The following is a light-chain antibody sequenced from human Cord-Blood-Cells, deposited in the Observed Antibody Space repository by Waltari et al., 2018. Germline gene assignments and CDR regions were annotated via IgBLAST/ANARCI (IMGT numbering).Light chain of an antibody. J-gene: IGKJ4*01. Sequence: DIVMTQSPDYLAVSLGERATINCKSSQSVLYSSNNKNYLAWYQQKPGQPPKRLIYWASTRESGVPDRFSGSGSGTDFTLTISSLQAEDVAVYYCQQYYSTPLTFGGGTKVEIK. V-gene: IGKV4-1*01. CDR3: QQYYSTPLT. CDR2: WAS. CDR1: QSVLYSSNNKNY.